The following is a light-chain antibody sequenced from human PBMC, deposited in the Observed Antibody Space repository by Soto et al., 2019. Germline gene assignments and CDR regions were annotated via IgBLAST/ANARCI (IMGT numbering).Light chain of an antibody. J-gene: IGLJ1*01. V-gene: IGLV2-8*01. CDR2: EVT. CDR1: SSDVGGYNY. CDR3: SSYAGTDNFDV. Sequence: QSVLTQPPSASGSPGQSVTISCTGTSSDVGGYNYVSWYQQHPGKAPKLMIYEVTKRPSGVPDRFSGSKSASTASLTVSGLQAEDEADYYCSSYAGTDNFDVFGTGNKVTVL.